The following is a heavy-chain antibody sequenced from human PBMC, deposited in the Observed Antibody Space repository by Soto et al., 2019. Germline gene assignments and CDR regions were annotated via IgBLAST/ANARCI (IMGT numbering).Heavy chain of an antibody. Sequence: PSETLSLTCTVSGGSISSRGYYGGWIRQPPGKGLEWIGSVSYSGSTYYNASFRSRATVSVDTSKNQFSLKLNSLTAADTAVYYCARGVDYIWGSNRHYYFAHWAQGALVTVS. D-gene: IGHD3-16*02. CDR1: GGSISSRGYY. CDR2: VSYSGST. CDR3: ARGVDYIWGSNRHYYFAH. V-gene: IGHV4-39*01. J-gene: IGHJ4*02.